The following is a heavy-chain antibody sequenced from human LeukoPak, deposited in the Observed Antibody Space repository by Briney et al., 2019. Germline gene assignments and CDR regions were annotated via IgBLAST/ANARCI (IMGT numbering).Heavy chain of an antibody. CDR1: GYTFTSYD. Sequence: ASVKVSCKASGYTFTSYDINWMRQATGQGLEWMGWMNPNSGNTGYAQKFQGRVTMTRNTSISTAYMELSSLRSEDTAVYYCARGFSAPRYLDWLQGGRNYYYGMDVWGQGTTVTVSS. D-gene: IGHD3-9*01. J-gene: IGHJ6*02. CDR2: MNPNSGNT. CDR3: ARGFSAPRYLDWLQGGRNYYYGMDV. V-gene: IGHV1-8*01.